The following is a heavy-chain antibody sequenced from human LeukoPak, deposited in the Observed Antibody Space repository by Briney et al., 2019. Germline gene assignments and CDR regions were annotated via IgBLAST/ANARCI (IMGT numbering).Heavy chain of an antibody. CDR1: GYSISSGYH. V-gene: IGHV4-38-2*02. CDR2: INHSGST. J-gene: IGHJ4*02. D-gene: IGHD3-10*01. CDR3: ARDTYYYGWGSQTPHFDY. Sequence: SEALSLTCTVSGYSISSGYHWGWIRQPPGKGLEWIGEINHSGSTNYNPSLKSRVTISVDTSKNQFSLKLSSVTAADTAVYYCARDTYYYGWGSQTPHFDYWGQGTLVTVSS.